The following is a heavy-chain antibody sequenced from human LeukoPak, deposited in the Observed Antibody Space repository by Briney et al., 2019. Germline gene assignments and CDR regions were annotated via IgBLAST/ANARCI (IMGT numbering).Heavy chain of an antibody. CDR3: AQVAGTPYYYYYYMDV. V-gene: IGHV4-39*01. D-gene: IGHD6-19*01. CDR1: GGSISSSSYY. Sequence: KPSETLSLTCTVSGGSISSSSYYWGWIRQPSGKGLEWIGSIYYSGSTYYNPSLKSRVTISVDTSKNQFSLKLSSVTAADTAVYYCAQVAGTPYYYYYYMDVWGKGTTVTVSS. J-gene: IGHJ6*03. CDR2: IYYSGST.